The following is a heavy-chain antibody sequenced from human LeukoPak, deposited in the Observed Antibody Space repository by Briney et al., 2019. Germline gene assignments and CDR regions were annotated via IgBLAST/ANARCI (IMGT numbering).Heavy chain of an antibody. J-gene: IGHJ4*02. Sequence: SETLSLTCTVSGGSISSGSYYWSWIRQPAGKGLEWIGRIYTSGSTNYNPSLKSRVTISVDTSKNQFSLKLSSVTAADTAVYYCAREPVYYDSSGYLVWGQGTLVTVSS. V-gene: IGHV4-61*02. D-gene: IGHD3-22*01. CDR3: AREPVYYDSSGYLV. CDR1: GGSISSGSYY. CDR2: IYTSGST.